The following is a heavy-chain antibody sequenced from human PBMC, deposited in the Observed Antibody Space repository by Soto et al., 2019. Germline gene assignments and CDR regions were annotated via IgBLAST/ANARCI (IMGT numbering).Heavy chain of an antibody. J-gene: IGHJ6*02. CDR2: IDPSDSYT. CDR3: ARKRSYSSSHGMHV. V-gene: IGHV5-10-1*01. Sequence: PGESLKISCKGSGYSFTSYWISWVRQMPGKGLEWMGRIDPSDSYTNYSPSFQGHVTISADKSISTAYLQWSSLKASDTAMYYCARKRSYSSSHGMHVSGPGTPVTVSS. CDR1: GYSFTSYW. D-gene: IGHD6-6*01.